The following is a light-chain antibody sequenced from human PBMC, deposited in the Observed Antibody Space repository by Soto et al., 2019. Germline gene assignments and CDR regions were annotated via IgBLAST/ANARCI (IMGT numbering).Light chain of an antibody. V-gene: IGKV3-20*01. CDR3: QQYGSSPPLT. J-gene: IGKJ4*01. Sequence: EIVLTQSPGTLSLSPGERATLSCRASQTVHPSYLAWYQQKPGQAPRLLIYGASSRATGIPDRFSGSGSGTDFTLTISRLEPEDFAVYYCQQYGSSPPLTFGGGTKVEIK. CDR2: GAS. CDR1: QTVHPSY.